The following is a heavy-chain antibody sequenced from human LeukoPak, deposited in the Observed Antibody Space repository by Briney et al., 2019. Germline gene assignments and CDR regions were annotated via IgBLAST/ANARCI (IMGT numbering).Heavy chain of an antibody. V-gene: IGHV4-39*01. Sequence: NIFYSGSTYYNPSLKNRVIMSVDTSKNQFSLNLSSVTAADTAVYYCARPMGATTHWYFDVWGRGTLVTVSS. CDR3: ARPMGATTHWYFDV. CDR2: IFYSGST. D-gene: IGHD1-26*01. J-gene: IGHJ2*01.